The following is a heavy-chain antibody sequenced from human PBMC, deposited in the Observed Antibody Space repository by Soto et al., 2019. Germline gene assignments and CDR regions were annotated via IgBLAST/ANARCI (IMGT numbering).Heavy chain of an antibody. CDR1: GYTVTNYD. CDR3: ARRIVSYNYYYMDV. V-gene: IGHV1-8*01. Sequence: QVQLAQSGAEVKEPGASVKVSCKASGYTVTNYDINWVRQASEQGLEWMGWMNPNSGNTGYAQKFQGRVTMSRNSSISTAYMELSGLRSDDTVAYYCARRIVSYNYYYMDVWGKGTTVTVSS. CDR2: MNPNSGNT. J-gene: IGHJ6*03. D-gene: IGHD2-21*01.